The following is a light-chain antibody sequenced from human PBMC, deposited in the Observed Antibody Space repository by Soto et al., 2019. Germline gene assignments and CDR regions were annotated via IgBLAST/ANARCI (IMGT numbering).Light chain of an antibody. Sequence: FPARLSVALGERAALSCRASQSVRSSLAWYQQRPGQAPRLLIYDASTRAPGIPARFSGSGSGTELTLPICSHQSDAVAPYHCPHYTDGRTTFGDGTRLEIK. CDR2: DAS. J-gene: IGKJ5*01. V-gene: IGKV3-15*01. CDR1: QSVRSS. CDR3: PHYTDGRTT.